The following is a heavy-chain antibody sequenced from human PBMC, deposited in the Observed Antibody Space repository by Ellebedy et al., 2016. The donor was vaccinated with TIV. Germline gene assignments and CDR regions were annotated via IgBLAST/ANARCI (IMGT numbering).Heavy chain of an antibody. CDR3: ARATIGFDY. CDR2: IGTAGDT. Sequence: GESLKISCAASGFTFSSYAMSWVRQAPGKGLEWVSAIGTAGDTSYPGSVKGRFTISRDNAKNSLYLQMNSLRAEDTAVYYCARATIGFDYWGQGTLVTVSS. D-gene: IGHD5-12*01. V-gene: IGHV3-13*01. CDR1: GFTFSSYA. J-gene: IGHJ4*02.